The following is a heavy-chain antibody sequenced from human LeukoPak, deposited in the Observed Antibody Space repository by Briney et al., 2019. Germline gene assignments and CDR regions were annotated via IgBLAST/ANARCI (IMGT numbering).Heavy chain of an antibody. D-gene: IGHD1-7*01. Sequence: GGSLRLSCAASGFIFRDYSMHWVRQAPGEGLVWVSRIKTDGITTTYADSVKGRFTISRDNAKNTLYLQVDSLRAEDTAVYYCIRDLNWNYGDYWGQGSLVTVSS. CDR2: IKTDGITT. CDR1: GFIFRDYS. V-gene: IGHV3-74*01. J-gene: IGHJ4*02. CDR3: IRDLNWNYGDY.